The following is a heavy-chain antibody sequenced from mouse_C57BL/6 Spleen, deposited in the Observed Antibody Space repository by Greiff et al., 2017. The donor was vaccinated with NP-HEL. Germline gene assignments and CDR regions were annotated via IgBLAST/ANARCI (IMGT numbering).Heavy chain of an antibody. CDR1: GYTFTSYW. J-gene: IGHJ4*01. CDR3: ARTTVVADYYAMDY. V-gene: IGHV1-69*01. D-gene: IGHD1-1*01. Sequence: VQLQQPGAELVMPGASVKLSCKASGYTFTSYWMHWVKQRPGQGLEWIGEIDPSDSYTNYNQKFKGKSTLTVDKSSSTAYMQLSSLTSEDSAVDYCARTTVVADYYAMDYWGQGTSVTVSS. CDR2: IDPSDSYT.